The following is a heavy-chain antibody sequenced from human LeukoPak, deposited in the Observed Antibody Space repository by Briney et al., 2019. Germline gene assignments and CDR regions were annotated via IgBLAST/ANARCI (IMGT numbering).Heavy chain of an antibody. CDR1: GFIFSSYG. V-gene: IGHV3-30*02. CDR2: IRFDGSSK. J-gene: IGHJ5*02. Sequence: GGSLRLSCAASGFIFSSYGMHWVRQAPGKGLEWASFIRFDGSSKYYADSVKGRFTISRDNSKDTVFLQMNSLRAEDTAVYYCAKGKKIFGVGISPFPGNWFDPWGQGTLVTVSS. D-gene: IGHD3-3*01. CDR3: AKGKKIFGVGISPFPGNWFDP.